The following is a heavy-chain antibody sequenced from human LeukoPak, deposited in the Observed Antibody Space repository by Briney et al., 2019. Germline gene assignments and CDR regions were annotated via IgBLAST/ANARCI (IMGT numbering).Heavy chain of an antibody. V-gene: IGHV1-18*01. CDR1: GYTFTSYG. J-gene: IGHJ4*02. CDR2: ISAYNGNT. Sequence: ASVKVSCKASGYTFTSYGIIWVRQAPGQGLEWMGWISAYNGNTNYAQKLQGRVTMTTDTSTSTAYMELRSLRSDDTAVYYCARDRYYDSSGRTGFDYWGQGTLVTVSS. D-gene: IGHD3-22*01. CDR3: ARDRYYDSSGRTGFDY.